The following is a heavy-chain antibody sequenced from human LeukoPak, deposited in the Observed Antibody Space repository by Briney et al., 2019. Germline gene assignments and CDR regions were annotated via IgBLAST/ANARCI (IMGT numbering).Heavy chain of an antibody. D-gene: IGHD3-3*01. CDR2: IYYSGST. CDR1: GGSISSSSYY. V-gene: IGHV4-39*07. Sequence: PSETLSLTCTVSGGSISSSSYYWGWIRQPPGKGLEWIGSIYYSGSTYYNPSLKSRVTISVDTSKNQLSLKLSSVTAADTAVYYCARAVGGYYSFYYYMDVWGKGTTVTVSS. J-gene: IGHJ6*03. CDR3: ARAVGGYYSFYYYMDV.